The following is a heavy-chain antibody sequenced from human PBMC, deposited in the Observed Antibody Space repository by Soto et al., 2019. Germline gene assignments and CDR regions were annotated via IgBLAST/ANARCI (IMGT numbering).Heavy chain of an antibody. V-gene: IGHV3-30*18. J-gene: IGHJ5*02. CDR2: IKSDGFST. CDR1: GFAFKSYG. D-gene: IGHD3-3*01. Sequence: QVKLVESGGGVVQPGRSLRLSCVASGFAFKSYGMHWVRQAPGKGPEWVAVIKSDGFSTDYVDSVKGRFAIFRGNSRNTLYLQMNNLKIEDTGVYYCAKPLSSLEWPPFDPWGHGTRVTVSS. CDR3: AKPLSSLEWPPFDP.